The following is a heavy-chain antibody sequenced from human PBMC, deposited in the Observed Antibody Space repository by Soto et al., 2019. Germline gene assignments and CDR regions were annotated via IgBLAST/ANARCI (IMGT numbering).Heavy chain of an antibody. CDR2: IKQDGSET. D-gene: IGHD4-17*01. V-gene: IGHV3-7*01. J-gene: IGHJ4*02. Sequence: EVQLVESGGAVVQPGGSLRLSCAASGFTFSNYWMSWVRQAPGKGLEWVANIKQDGSETHYVDSVKGRFTSSRDNAKNSLYLQMNSLRAEDTAVYYCATVTTVGGYWAQGTLVTVSS. CDR1: GFTFSNYW. CDR3: ATVTTVGGY.